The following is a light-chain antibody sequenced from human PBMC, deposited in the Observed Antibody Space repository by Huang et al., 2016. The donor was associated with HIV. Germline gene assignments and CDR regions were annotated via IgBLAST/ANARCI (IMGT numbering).Light chain of an antibody. V-gene: IGKV3-15*01. CDR1: QNIGGS. CDR3: QQYNDWSAVT. CDR2: EAS. Sequence: EIVMTPSPATLSVSPGERATLSCRASQNIGGSLAWYQKKPGQAPRLLMYEASTRATGIPARVSGSEAGTDFTLTISSLQSEDFAVYYCQQYNDWSAVTFGGGTKVEI. J-gene: IGKJ4*01.